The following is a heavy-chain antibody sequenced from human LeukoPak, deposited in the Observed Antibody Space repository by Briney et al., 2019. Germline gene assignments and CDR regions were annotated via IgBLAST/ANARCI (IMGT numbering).Heavy chain of an antibody. Sequence: GGSLRLSCAASGFTFSSYWMSWVRQAPGKGLEWVANIKQDGSEKYYVDSVKGRFTISRDNAKNSLYLQMNSLRAEDTAVYYCARDQVPDYYGSGTGIPRIDPWGQGTLVTVSS. V-gene: IGHV3-7*01. CDR2: IKQDGSEK. J-gene: IGHJ5*02. D-gene: IGHD3-10*01. CDR3: ARDQVPDYYGSGTGIPRIDP. CDR1: GFTFSSYW.